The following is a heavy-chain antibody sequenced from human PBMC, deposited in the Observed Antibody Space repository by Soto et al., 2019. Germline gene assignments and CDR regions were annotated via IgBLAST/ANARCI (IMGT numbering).Heavy chain of an antibody. CDR1: GGTFSTYA. D-gene: IGHD4-17*01. CDR2: IIPMSGRT. Sequence: QIQLVQSGAEVKKPASSVKVSCTASGGTFSTYAISWVRQAPGQGLEWMGGIIPMSGRTTYAQKFQDRVTITADKSTTTAYMELSSLRSEDTAVYYCALGSDYLFDPWGRGTLVTVSS. V-gene: IGHV1-69*06. CDR3: ALGSDYLFDP. J-gene: IGHJ5*02.